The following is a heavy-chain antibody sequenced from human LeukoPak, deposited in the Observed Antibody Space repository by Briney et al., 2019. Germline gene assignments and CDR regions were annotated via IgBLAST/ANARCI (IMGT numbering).Heavy chain of an antibody. CDR2: IYYSGST. CDR3: ARLFIDRYYFDY. Sequence: PSETLSLTCTVSGGSINSGGYYWSWIRQHPGKGLEWIGYIYYSGSTYYNPSLKSRVTISVDTSKNQFSLKLSSVTAADTAVYYCARLFIDRYYFDYWGQGTLVTVSS. D-gene: IGHD3-16*02. V-gene: IGHV4-31*03. J-gene: IGHJ4*02. CDR1: GGSINSGGYY.